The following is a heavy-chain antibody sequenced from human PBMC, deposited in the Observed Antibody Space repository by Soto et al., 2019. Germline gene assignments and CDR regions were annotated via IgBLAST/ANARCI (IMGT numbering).Heavy chain of an antibody. CDR2: FHNSGST. D-gene: IGHD6-19*01. V-gene: IGHV4-59*01. Sequence: SDTLSLTFTNYDRSIPSYSWSLIRQPPGKGLEWIGCFHNSGSTSYNPSLKSRVTISVDTSKNQFSLKLNSVTAADTAVYYCASTQKWLAFEYWGQGTLVTVS. J-gene: IGHJ4*02. CDR1: DRSIPSYS. CDR3: ASTQKWLAFEY.